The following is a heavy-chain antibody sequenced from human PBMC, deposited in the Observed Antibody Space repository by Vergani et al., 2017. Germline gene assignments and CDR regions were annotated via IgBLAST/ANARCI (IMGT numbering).Heavy chain of an antibody. Sequence: QVQLQESGPGLVKPSETLSLTCTVSGGSISSYYWTWIRQPPGKGLEWIGFIYYSGSTTYNPSLKRRVTISVDTSKNQFSLKLSPVTAADTDVYYCARESAAAGTADYWGQGTLVTVSS. D-gene: IGHD6-13*01. CDR2: IYYSGST. CDR1: GGSISSYY. CDR3: ARESAAAGTADY. J-gene: IGHJ4*02. V-gene: IGHV4-59*01.